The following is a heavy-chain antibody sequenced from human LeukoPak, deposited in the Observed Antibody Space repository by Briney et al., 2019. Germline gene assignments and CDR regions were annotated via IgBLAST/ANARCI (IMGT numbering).Heavy chain of an antibody. CDR3: ASSMLRSVIDWFDP. Sequence: SETLSLTCTVSGVSFSTYYWNWIRQPPGKGLEWIGNIYYSGRSSYNPSLKSRVTISVDTSKNQFSLKLYSVSAADTAVYYCASSMLRSVIDWFDPWGQGTLVTVSS. J-gene: IGHJ5*02. V-gene: IGHV4-59*08. CDR2: IYYSGRS. D-gene: IGHD3-10*01. CDR1: GVSFSTYY.